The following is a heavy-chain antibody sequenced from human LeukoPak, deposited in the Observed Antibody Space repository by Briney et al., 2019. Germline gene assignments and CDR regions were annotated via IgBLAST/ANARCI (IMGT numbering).Heavy chain of an antibody. V-gene: IGHV3-48*04. CDR3: ARLRTGRFSTSWFDY. CDR1: GFNFSTYT. CDR2: ITSSGSTI. J-gene: IGHJ4*02. D-gene: IGHD6-13*01. Sequence: GGSLRLSCAASGFNFSTYTMNWVRQAPGKGLEWVSSITSSGSTIFYADSVKGRFTVSRDNAKNSLFLQVYSLTAEDTATYYCARLRTGRFSTSWFDYWGQGSLVTVSS.